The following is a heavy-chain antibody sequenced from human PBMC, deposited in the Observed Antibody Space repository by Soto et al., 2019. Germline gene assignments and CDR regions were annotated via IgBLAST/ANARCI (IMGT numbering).Heavy chain of an antibody. D-gene: IGHD6-19*01. V-gene: IGHV1-69*12. CDR1: GGTFSNYA. CDR3: AQTLGLAVAGPGRFDL. CDR2: ITPFFGTA. J-gene: IGHJ2*01. Sequence: QVQLVQYGAEVKKPGSSVKVSCKASGGTFSNYAISWVRQAPGQGLEWMGGITPFFGTANYAQKFQGRVSITADESMSTAYMELSRLRSEDTAVYYCAQTLGLAVAGPGRFDLWGRGTLVTVSS.